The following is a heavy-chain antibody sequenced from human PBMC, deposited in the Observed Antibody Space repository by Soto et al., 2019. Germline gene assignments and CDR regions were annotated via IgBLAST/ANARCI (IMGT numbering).Heavy chain of an antibody. CDR2: ISYDGSNK. Sequence: GGSLRLSCAASGFTFSSHAMHWVRQAPGKGLEWVAVISYDGSNKYYADSVKGRFTISRDNSKNTLYLQMNSLRAEDTAVYYCARDGATMIVVVNAFDIWGQGTMVTVSS. J-gene: IGHJ3*02. D-gene: IGHD3-22*01. CDR1: GFTFSSHA. CDR3: ARDGATMIVVVNAFDI. V-gene: IGHV3-30-3*01.